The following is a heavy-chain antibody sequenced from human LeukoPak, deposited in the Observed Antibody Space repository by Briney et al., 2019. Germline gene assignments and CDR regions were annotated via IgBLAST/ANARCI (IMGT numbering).Heavy chain of an antibody. CDR2: IYYSGST. Sequence: SETLSLTCTVSGGSISSGGYYWSWIRQHPGKGLGWIGNIYYSGSTYYNPSLKSRVTISVDTSKNQFSLKLSSVTAADTAVYYCARGRAYCGGDCSAWVDYWGQGTLVTVSS. CDR3: ARGRAYCGGDCSAWVDY. CDR1: GGSISSGGYY. J-gene: IGHJ4*02. D-gene: IGHD2-21*02. V-gene: IGHV4-31*03.